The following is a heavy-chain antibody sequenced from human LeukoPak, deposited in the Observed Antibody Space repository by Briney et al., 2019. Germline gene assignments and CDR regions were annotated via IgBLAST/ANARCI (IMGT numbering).Heavy chain of an antibody. CDR2: ISYDGSNK. CDR3: AKDLRMDV. CDR1: GFTFSGYA. J-gene: IGHJ6*02. V-gene: IGHV3-30*18. Sequence: GGSLRLSCAASGFTFSGYAMHWVRQAPGKGLEWVALISYDGSNKYYADSVKGRFTISRDNSKNTLYLEINSLRAEDTAVYYCAKDLRMDVWGQGTTVTVSS.